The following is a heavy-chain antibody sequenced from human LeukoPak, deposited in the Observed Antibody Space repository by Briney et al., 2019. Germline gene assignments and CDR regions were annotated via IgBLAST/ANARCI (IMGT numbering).Heavy chain of an antibody. J-gene: IGHJ4*02. V-gene: IGHV3-30*02. CDR1: GFIFSNYG. CDR2: IRYDGSEK. CDR3: AKGFDFHFDY. D-gene: IGHD3-9*01. Sequence: GGSLRLSCAASGFIFSNYGIHWVRQAPGKGLQWVAFIRYDGSEKYYVDSVKGRFTISRDNSKNTLYLQMNSLRTEDTAVYYCAKGFDFHFDYWGQGTLVTVS.